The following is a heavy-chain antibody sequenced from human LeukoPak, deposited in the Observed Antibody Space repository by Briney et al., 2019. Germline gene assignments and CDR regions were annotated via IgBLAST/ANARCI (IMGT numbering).Heavy chain of an antibody. CDR2: IKQDGSEQ. V-gene: IGHV3-7*01. Sequence: GGSLRLSCAPSGFSFSSYWMAWVRQAPGKGLEWVGNIKQDGSEQYYVDSLQGRFTISRDNAKNSLYLQMNSLRVEDTAVYYCARGFDYGDYSYWGQGTLVTVSS. CDR1: GFSFSSYW. D-gene: IGHD4-17*01. CDR3: ARGFDYGDYSY. J-gene: IGHJ4*02.